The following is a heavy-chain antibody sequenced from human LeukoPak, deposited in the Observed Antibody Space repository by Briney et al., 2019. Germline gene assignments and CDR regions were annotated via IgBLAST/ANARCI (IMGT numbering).Heavy chain of an antibody. CDR2: INHSGST. V-gene: IGHV4-34*01. J-gene: IGHJ4*02. CDR3: ARGLYYFDY. CDR1: GGSFSGYY. Sequence: PSETLSLTCAVYGGSFSGYYWSWIRQPPRKGLEWIGEINHSGSTNYNPSLKSRVTISVDTSKNQFSLKLSSVTAADTAVYYCARGLYYFDYWGQGTLVTVSS.